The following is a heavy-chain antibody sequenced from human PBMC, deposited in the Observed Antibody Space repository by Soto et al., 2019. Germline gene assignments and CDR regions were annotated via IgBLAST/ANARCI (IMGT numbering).Heavy chain of an antibody. CDR3: TRATTIFGVVPPGYYFDY. J-gene: IGHJ4*02. V-gene: IGHV3-9*01. CDR2: ISWNSGSM. Sequence: VQLVESGGGLVKPGGSLRLSCAASGFTFSDYYMSWIRQAPGKGLEWVSGISWNSGSMGYADSVKGRFTISRDNAKNVLYLQMNSLRAEDTALYYCTRATTIFGVVPPGYYFDYWGQGTLVTVSS. CDR1: GFTFSDYY. D-gene: IGHD3-3*01.